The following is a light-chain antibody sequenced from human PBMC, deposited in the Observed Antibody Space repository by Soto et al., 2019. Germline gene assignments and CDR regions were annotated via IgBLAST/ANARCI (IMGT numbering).Light chain of an antibody. V-gene: IGKV1-33*01. CDR2: DXS. CDR3: QQYDNVPPT. Sequence: DIQITQSPSSLSASVGDRVTITFQASQDIRIYRNWYQQRPGKAPKLLIHDXSXXQXGVTSRFSGSGSGTDFSFTITSLQLEDIATYYCQQYDNVPPTFGQGTRLEIK. CDR1: QDIRIY. J-gene: IGKJ5*01.